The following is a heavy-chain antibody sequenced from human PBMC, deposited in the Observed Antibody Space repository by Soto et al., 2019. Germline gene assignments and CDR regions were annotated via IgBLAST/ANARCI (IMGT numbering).Heavy chain of an antibody. D-gene: IGHD6-13*01. J-gene: IGHJ4*02. CDR3: ARSNSGLDY. V-gene: IGHV4-59*01. CDR1: GGSISSYY. CDR2: IYYSGST. Sequence: SETLSLTCTVSGGSISSYYWSWIRQPPGKGLEWIGYIYYSGSTNYNPSLKSRVTISVDTSKNQFSLKLSSVTAADTAVYYCARSNSGLDYWGQGTLVTVSS.